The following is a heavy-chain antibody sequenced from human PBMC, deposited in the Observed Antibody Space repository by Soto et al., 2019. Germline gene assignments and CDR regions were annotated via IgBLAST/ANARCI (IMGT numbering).Heavy chain of an antibody. J-gene: IGHJ4*02. D-gene: IGHD3-16*01. V-gene: IGHV2-5*01. Sequence: SGPTLANPTQTLTLTCALSGFSVSARGVGVGWIRQPPGKALEWLAIIYWNDDKLYRPSLQSRLTITKDISKNQVVLTMTNMDPVDTATYYCAHSPWGAAPDYWGQGTPVTVSS. CDR3: AHSPWGAAPDY. CDR2: IYWNDDK. CDR1: GFSVSARGVG.